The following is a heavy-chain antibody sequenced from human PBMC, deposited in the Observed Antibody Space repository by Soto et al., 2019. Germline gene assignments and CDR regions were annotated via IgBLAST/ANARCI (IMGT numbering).Heavy chain of an antibody. CDR3: AISLGSRLLWYGESYYYYYYIDD. J-gene: IGHJ6*03. CDR1: GGSISSGGYY. D-gene: IGHD3-10*01. Sequence: PSETLSLTCTVSGGSISSGGYYWSWIRQHPGKGLEWIGYIYYSGSTYYNPSLKSRVTISVDTSKNQFSLKLSSVTAASTSVYYCAISLGSRLLWYGESYYYYYYIDDWGKGTPVTVSS. V-gene: IGHV4-31*03. CDR2: IYYSGST.